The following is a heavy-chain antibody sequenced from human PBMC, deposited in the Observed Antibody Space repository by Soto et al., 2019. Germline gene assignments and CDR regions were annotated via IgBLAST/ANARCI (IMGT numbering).Heavy chain of an antibody. CDR1: GFTLSPYW. V-gene: IGHV3-7*01. CDR2: INPDGSAQ. Sequence: GGSLRLSCAASGFTLSPYWINWVRQAPGKGLQWVANINPDGSAQFIVDSVKGRFTISRDNAKNSGYLEMNSLRAEDTAVYYCLGSGTFLYWGQGTPVTVSS. J-gene: IGHJ4*02. CDR3: LGSGTFLY. D-gene: IGHD3-10*01.